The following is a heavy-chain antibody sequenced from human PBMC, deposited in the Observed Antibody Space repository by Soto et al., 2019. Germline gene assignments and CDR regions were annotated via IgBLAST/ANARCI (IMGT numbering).Heavy chain of an antibody. CDR1: GGSISSYY. CDR2: IYYSGST. D-gene: IGHD5-18*01. J-gene: IGHJ5*02. V-gene: IGHV4-59*01. CDR3: ARGGDTAGFDP. Sequence: PSETLSLTCTVSGGSISSYYWSWIRQPPGKGLEWIGYIYYSGSTNYNPSLKSRVTISVDTSKNQFSLKLSSVTTADTAVYYCARGGDTAGFDPWGQGTLVTVSS.